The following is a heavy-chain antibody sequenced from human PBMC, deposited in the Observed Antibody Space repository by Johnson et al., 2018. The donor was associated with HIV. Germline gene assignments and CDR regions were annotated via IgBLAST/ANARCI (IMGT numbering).Heavy chain of an antibody. V-gene: IGHV3-20*04. CDR2: IDWSGGRT. Sequence: VQLVESGGGVVRPGGSLRVSCAASGFTFDDYGMSWVRQAPGKGLEWVSGIDWSGGRTGYADSVKGRFTISRDNAKNTLYLQMNSLRAEDTAVYYCARVYSSSSAHAFDIWGQGTMVTVSS. CDR3: ARVYSSSSAHAFDI. D-gene: IGHD6-6*01. CDR1: GFTFDDYG. J-gene: IGHJ3*02.